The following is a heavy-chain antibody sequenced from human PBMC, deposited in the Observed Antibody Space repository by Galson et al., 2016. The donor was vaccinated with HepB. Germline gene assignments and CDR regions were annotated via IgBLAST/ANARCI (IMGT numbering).Heavy chain of an antibody. CDR1: GGFGFGTYA. CDR3: AKVRGGIAGGSALDY. V-gene: IGHV3-23*01. D-gene: IGHD1-26*01. J-gene: IGHJ4*02. Sequence: SLRLSCAASGGFGFGTYAMTWVRQAPGRGLEWVSGIRARGTTKCYAASVEGRFTISRDNSKNTLFLEMNSLRVDDTAVYFCAKVRGGIAGGSALDYWGQGTLVTVSS. CDR2: IRARGTTK.